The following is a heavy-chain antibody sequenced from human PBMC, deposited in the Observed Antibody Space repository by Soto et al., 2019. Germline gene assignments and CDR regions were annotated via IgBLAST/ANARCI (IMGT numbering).Heavy chain of an antibody. J-gene: IGHJ5*02. Sequence: GGSLRLSCEASGFTFSSYWMSWVRQAPGKGLEWLANIKQDGSDKYYVDSVKGRITISRDNAKNSLYLQMNSLRAEDTAVYYCARDQTTGDWFDAWGQGTLVTVSS. CDR2: IKQDGSDK. CDR1: GFTFSSYW. D-gene: IGHD4-17*01. CDR3: ARDQTTGDWFDA. V-gene: IGHV3-7*01.